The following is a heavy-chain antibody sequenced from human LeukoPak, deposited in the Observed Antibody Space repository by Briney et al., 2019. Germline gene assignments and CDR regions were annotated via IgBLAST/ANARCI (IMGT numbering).Heavy chain of an antibody. J-gene: IGHJ4*02. Sequence: ASVKVSCKTSGYTFTSYHMHWVRQAPGQGLEWVGILKSTGDTTVYAQKFQGRVTVTRDTSTSTVYMELSSLSSEDTAVYYCVREDAHTYYFDFWGPGTLVTVSS. CDR3: VREDAHTYYFDF. CDR2: LKSTGDTT. V-gene: IGHV1-46*01. CDR1: GYTFTSYH. D-gene: IGHD2-2*01.